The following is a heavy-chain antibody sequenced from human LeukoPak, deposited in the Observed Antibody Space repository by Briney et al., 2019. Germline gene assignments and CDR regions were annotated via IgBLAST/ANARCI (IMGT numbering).Heavy chain of an antibody. V-gene: IGHV4-38-2*02. Sequence: SETLSLTCTVSGYSISSGYYWGWIRQPPGKGLEWIGSIYHSGSTYYNPSLKSRVTISVDTSKNQFSLKLSSVTAADTAVYYCARAETYYYDSSVIWGQGTLVTVSS. D-gene: IGHD3-22*01. J-gene: IGHJ4*02. CDR2: IYHSGST. CDR1: GYSISSGYY. CDR3: ARAETYYYDSSVI.